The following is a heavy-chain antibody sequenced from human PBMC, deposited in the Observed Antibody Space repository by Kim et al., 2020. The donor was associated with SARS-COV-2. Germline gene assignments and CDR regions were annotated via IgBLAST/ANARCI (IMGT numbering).Heavy chain of an antibody. V-gene: IGHV3-48*04. J-gene: IGHJ4*02. CDR1: GFIFSTYN. D-gene: IGHD4-17*01. Sequence: GGSLRLSCAASGFIFSTYNMNWVRQAPGKGLEWVSYISSNANTIYYADSVKGRFTISRDNTKNSLYLQMNSLRAEDTAVYYCARDNYGDFVGVGGFDYWGQGTLVTVSS. CDR3: ARDNYGDFVGVGGFDY. CDR2: ISSNANTI.